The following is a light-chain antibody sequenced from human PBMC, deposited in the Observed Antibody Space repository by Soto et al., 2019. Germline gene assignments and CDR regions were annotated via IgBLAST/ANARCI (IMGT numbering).Light chain of an antibody. V-gene: IGKV1-9*01. CDR1: QGISSY. J-gene: IGKJ1*01. CDR2: AAS. Sequence: DIQMTQSPSSVSASVGDRVTITCRASQGISSYLAWYQQKPGKAPKLLIYAASTLQSGVPSRFSGSGSGTEFTLTISSLQPEDFATYYCQQLNSYPLTFGQGTKVDIK. CDR3: QQLNSYPLT.